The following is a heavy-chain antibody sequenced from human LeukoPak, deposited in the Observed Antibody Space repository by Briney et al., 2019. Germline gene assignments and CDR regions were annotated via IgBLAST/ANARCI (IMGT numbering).Heavy chain of an antibody. CDR2: ISYDGSNK. CDR1: GFTFSSYA. Sequence: GGSLRLSCAASGFTFSSYAMHWVRQAPGKGLEWVAVISYDGSNKYYADSVKGRFTISRDNSKNTLYLQMNSLRAEDTAVYYCARDRSGHDYFDYWGQGTLVTVSS. D-gene: IGHD5-12*01. V-gene: IGHV3-30*14. J-gene: IGHJ4*02. CDR3: ARDRSGHDYFDY.